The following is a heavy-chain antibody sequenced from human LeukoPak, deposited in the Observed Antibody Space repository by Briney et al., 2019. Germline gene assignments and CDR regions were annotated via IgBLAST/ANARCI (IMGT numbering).Heavy chain of an antibody. Sequence: ASVKVSCKASGYIFTGYFMHWVRQAPGQGLEWMGRINPNSGGTNYAQKFQGRVTMTRDTSISTAYMELSGLRSDDTAVYYCARAEKGSRENGARTAFDIWGQGTMVTVSS. CDR1: GYIFTGYF. D-gene: IGHD2-8*01. J-gene: IGHJ3*02. CDR3: ARAEKGSRENGARTAFDI. V-gene: IGHV1-2*06. CDR2: INPNSGGT.